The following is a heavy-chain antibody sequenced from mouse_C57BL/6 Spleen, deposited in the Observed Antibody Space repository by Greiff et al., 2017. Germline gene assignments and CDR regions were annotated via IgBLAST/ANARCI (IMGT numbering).Heavy chain of an antibody. CDR1: GFTFTSYW. D-gene: IGHD3-2*02. CDR2: IHPSDSGI. CDR3: AITQPLKGY. J-gene: IGHJ2*01. V-gene: IGHV1-74*01. Sequence: QVQLQQPGAELVKPGASVKVSCKASGFTFTSYWMPWVKQRPGQGLEWIGRIHPSDSGINYYQKVMGKATLTVNKSSSTAYMQLSSLTSEDSAVYCCAITQPLKGYWGQGTTLTVSS.